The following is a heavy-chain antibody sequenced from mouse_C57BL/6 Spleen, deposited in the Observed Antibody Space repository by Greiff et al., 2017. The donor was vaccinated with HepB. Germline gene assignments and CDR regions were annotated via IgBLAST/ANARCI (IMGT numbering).Heavy chain of an antibody. D-gene: IGHD1-1*01. Sequence: VQGVESGAELVKPGASVKISCKASGYAFSSYWMNWVKQRPGKGLEWIGQIYPGDGDTNYNGKFKGKATLTADKSSSTAYMQLRSLTSEDSAVYFCARGTTVVPMDYWGQGTSVTVSS. J-gene: IGHJ4*01. V-gene: IGHV1-80*01. CDR1: GYAFSSYW. CDR3: ARGTTVVPMDY. CDR2: IYPGDGDT.